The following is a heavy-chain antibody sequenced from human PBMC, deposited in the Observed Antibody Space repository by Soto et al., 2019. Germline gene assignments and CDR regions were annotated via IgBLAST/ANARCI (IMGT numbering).Heavy chain of an antibody. CDR3: AREGGITGTHDAFDI. J-gene: IGHJ3*02. CDR2: INPSGGST. V-gene: IGHV1-46*03. Sequence: QVQLVQSGAEVKKPGASVKVSCKASGYTFTSYYMHWVRQAPGQGLEWMGIINPSGGSTSYAQKFQGRVTMTRDTSTSTVYMELSSLRSEDTGVYYCAREGGITGTHDAFDIWGQGTMVTVSS. CDR1: GYTFTSYY. D-gene: IGHD1-20*01.